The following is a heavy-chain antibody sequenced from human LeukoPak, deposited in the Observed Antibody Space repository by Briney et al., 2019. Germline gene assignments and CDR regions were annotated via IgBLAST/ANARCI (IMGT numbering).Heavy chain of an antibody. D-gene: IGHD3-22*01. CDR1: GFTFTSSA. CDR2: IVVGSGNT. V-gene: IGHV1-58*01. J-gene: IGHJ4*02. CDR3: AAVPAATYYYDSSGPGGFDY. Sequence: SVKVSYKASGFTFTSSAVQLVRQARGQRLEWIGWIVVGSGNTNYAQKFQERVTITRDMSTSTAYMELSSLRSEDTAVYYCAAVPAATYYYDSSGPGGFDYWGQGTLVTVSS.